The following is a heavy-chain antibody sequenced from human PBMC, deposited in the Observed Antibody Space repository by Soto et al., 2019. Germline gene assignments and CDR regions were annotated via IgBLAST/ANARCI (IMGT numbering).Heavy chain of an antibody. CDR2: IYHSGST. J-gene: IGHJ5*02. V-gene: IGHV4-30-2*01. CDR1: GGSISRGGYS. Sequence: SEALSLTCAVSGGSISRGGYSWSWIRQPPGKGLEWIGYIYHSGSTYYNPSLKSRVTISVDRSKNQFSLKLSSVTAADTAVYYCARVPDRLGQGTLVTVSP. D-gene: IGHD2-2*01. CDR3: ARVPDR.